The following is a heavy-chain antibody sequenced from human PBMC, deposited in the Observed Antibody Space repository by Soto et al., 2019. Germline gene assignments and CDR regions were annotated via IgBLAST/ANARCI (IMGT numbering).Heavy chain of an antibody. CDR1: GDSGDSADNS. D-gene: IGHD2-15*01. V-gene: IGHV4-61*08. Sequence: SRTPELSSTVSGDSGDSADNSCAGIRQPPGKGLEWVGYVYYGGSTNYNPSLKTRVTISADTSNNKFFLRLRSVTAADTAVYFCARLRPFTGEFPFDTWGQGPMVT. CDR3: ARLRPFTGEFPFDT. J-gene: IGHJ3*02. CDR2: VYYGGST.